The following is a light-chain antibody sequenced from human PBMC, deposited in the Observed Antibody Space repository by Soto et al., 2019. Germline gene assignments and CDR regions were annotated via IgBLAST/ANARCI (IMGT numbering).Light chain of an antibody. J-gene: IGKJ4*01. CDR3: QQYGSSPALT. Sequence: EIVLTQSPGTLSLSPGERATLSCRASQSVSGMYLAWYQQKPGQAPGLLIYGASSRAAGIPDRFSGSGSGTYFTLAVSTLEPDDFAVYYCQQYGSSPALTFGGGTKVEIK. V-gene: IGKV3-20*01. CDR2: GAS. CDR1: QSVSGMY.